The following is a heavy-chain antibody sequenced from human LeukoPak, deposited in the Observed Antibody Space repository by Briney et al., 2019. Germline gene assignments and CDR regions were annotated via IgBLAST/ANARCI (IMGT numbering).Heavy chain of an antibody. V-gene: IGHV1-3*01. Sequence: ASVKVSCKASGYTFTSYAMHWVRQAPGQRLEWMGWINAGNGNTKYSQKFQGRVTITRDTSASTAYMELSSLRSEDTAVYYCARDRHNDILTGYLDYWGQGTLVTVYS. D-gene: IGHD3-9*01. CDR2: INAGNGNT. J-gene: IGHJ4*02. CDR1: GYTFTSYA. CDR3: ARDRHNDILTGYLDY.